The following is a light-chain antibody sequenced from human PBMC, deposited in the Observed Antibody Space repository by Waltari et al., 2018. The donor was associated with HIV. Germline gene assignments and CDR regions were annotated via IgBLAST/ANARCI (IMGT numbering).Light chain of an antibody. Sequence: QSALTQPRSVSGPPGQSVPISFLGTNSDVGGYNWPPWSQQHPGKVPKLMVYDVSKRPSVVPDRFSASKSDNTAYLTISGLQADDEGDYYCCSYVGNFTWVFGGGTILTVL. CDR1: NSDVGGYNW. CDR2: DVS. V-gene: IGLV2-11*01. CDR3: CSYVGNFTWV. J-gene: IGLJ3*02.